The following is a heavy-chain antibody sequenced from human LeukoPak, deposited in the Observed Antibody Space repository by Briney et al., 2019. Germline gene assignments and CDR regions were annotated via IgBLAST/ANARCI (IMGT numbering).Heavy chain of an antibody. V-gene: IGHV3-9*01. CDR3: AKARPQIVVVPAAPFDY. D-gene: IGHD2-2*01. CDR1: GFTFHHYA. CDR2: ISWNSANI. J-gene: IGHJ4*02. Sequence: PGRSLRLSCAASGFTFHHYAIHWVRQAPGKGLEWVSGISWNSANIGYADSVKGRFTISRDNSKNTLYLQMNSLRAEDTAVYYCAKARPQIVVVPAAPFDYWGQGTLVTVSS.